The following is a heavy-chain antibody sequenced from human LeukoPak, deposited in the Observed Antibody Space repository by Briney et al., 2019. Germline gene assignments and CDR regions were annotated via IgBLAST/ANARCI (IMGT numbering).Heavy chain of an antibody. CDR3: ARDGCGGDCYLADY. CDR1: GFTFSTFG. Sequence: GGSLRLSCAASGFTFSTFGMHWVRQAPGKGLEWVAVILNDGSSKYYADSVKGRFTISRDNSKNTLYLQMNSLRAEDSAVYYCARDGCGGDCYLADYWGQGTLVTVSS. CDR2: ILNDGSSK. J-gene: IGHJ4*02. V-gene: IGHV3-30*03. D-gene: IGHD2-21*02.